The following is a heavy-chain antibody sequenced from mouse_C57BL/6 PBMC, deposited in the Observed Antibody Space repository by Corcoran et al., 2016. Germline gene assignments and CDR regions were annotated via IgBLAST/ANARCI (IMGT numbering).Heavy chain of an antibody. D-gene: IGHD4-1*01. J-gene: IGHJ2*01. CDR2: INPNNGGT. V-gene: IGHV1-26*01. Sequence: EVQLQQSGPELVKPGASVKISCNASGYTFTDYYMNWVKQSHGKSLEWIGDINPNNGGTSYNQKFKGKATLTVDKSSSTAYMELRSLTSEDSAVYYCARGTGRDYWGQGTTLTVSS. CDR3: ARGTGRDY. CDR1: GYTFTDYY.